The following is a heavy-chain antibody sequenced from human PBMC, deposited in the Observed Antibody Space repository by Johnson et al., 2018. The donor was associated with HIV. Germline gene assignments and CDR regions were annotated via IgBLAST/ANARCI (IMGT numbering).Heavy chain of an antibody. D-gene: IGHD3-10*01. V-gene: IGHV3-33*01. CDR2: IWFDGSNK. J-gene: IGHJ3*02. CDR3: KFGDHDAFDI. CDR1: GFTFSNCG. Sequence: QVQLVESGGGVAQPGRSPRLSCAASGFTFSNCGMHWVRQAPGKGLEWVAVIWFDGSNKYYGDAVKGRFTISRDNSKNTLSLQMNSLRAEDTAVYYCKFGDHDAFDIWGQGTMVTVSS.